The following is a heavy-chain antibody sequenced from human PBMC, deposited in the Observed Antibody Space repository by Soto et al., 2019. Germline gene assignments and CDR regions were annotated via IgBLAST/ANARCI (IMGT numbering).Heavy chain of an antibody. J-gene: IGHJ6*02. V-gene: IGHV1-8*01. D-gene: IGHD7-27*01. Sequence: RASVKVSCKASGYTFTSYYINWVRQATGQGLEWMGWMNPNSGNTGYAQKFQGRVTMTRNTSISTAYMELSSLRSEDTAVYYCASPTLDELGQWSMDVWGQGTTVTVSS. CDR3: ASPTLDELGQWSMDV. CDR1: GYTFTSYY. CDR2: MNPNSGNT.